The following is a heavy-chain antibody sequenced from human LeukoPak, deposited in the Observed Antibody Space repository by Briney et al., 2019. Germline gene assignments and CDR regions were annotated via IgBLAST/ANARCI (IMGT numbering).Heavy chain of an antibody. V-gene: IGHV1-18*01. CDR1: GYTFTSHG. D-gene: IGHD6-19*01. Sequence: ASVKVSCTASGYTFTSHGISWVRQAPGQGLEWMGWISAYNGNTNYAQKLQGRVTMTTDTSTSTAYMELRSLGSDDTAVYYCARYSSGWHHFDSWGQGTLVTVSS. CDR2: ISAYNGNT. J-gene: IGHJ4*02. CDR3: ARYSSGWHHFDS.